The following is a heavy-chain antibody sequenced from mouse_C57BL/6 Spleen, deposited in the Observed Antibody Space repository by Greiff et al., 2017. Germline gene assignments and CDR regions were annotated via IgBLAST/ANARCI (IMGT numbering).Heavy chain of an antibody. CDR3: ATPLDSSGYVGFAY. V-gene: IGHV1-69*01. CDR2: IDPSDSYT. Sequence: QVQLQQSGAELVMPGASVKLSCKASGYTFTSYWMHWVKQRPGQGLEWIGEIDPSDSYTNYNQKFKGKSTLTVDKSSSTAYMQLSSLTSEDSAVYYCATPLDSSGYVGFAYWGQGTLVTVSA. D-gene: IGHD3-2*02. J-gene: IGHJ3*01. CDR1: GYTFTSYW.